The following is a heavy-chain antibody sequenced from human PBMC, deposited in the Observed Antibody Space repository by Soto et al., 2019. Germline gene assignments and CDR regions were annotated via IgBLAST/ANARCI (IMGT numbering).Heavy chain of an antibody. D-gene: IGHD6-6*01. J-gene: IGHJ4*02. CDR3: ARAKLRETYFDY. CDR1: GGTFSSYA. V-gene: IGHV1-69*13. Sequence: SVKVSCKASGGTFSSYAISWVRQAPGQGLEWMGGIIPIFGTANYAQKFQGRVTITADESTSTAYMELSSLRSEDTAVYHCARAKLRETYFDYWGQGTLVTVSS. CDR2: IIPIFGTA.